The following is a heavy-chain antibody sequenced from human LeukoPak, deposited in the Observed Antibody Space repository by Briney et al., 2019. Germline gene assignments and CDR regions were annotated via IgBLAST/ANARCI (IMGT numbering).Heavy chain of an antibody. CDR1: GFTFSSYA. Sequence: GGSLRLSCAASGFTFSSYAMHWVRQAPGKGLEWVALISYDGSSMFYVDSVKGRFTISRDNSKNTLYLQMNSLRTEDTAVYYCARGTMVYAIQYYFNYWGQGTLVTVSS. CDR2: ISYDGSSM. V-gene: IGHV3-30*04. CDR3: ARGTMVYAIQYYFNY. D-gene: IGHD2-8*01. J-gene: IGHJ4*02.